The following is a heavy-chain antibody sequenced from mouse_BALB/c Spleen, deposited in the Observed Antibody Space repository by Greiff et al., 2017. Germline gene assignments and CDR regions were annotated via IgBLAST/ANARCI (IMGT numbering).Heavy chain of an antibody. CDR3: ARGGNYEYYFDY. CDR2: ISDGGSYT. Sequence: EVHLVESGGGLVKPGGSLKLSCAASGFTFSDYYMYWVRQTPDKRLEWVATISDGGSYTYYPDSVKGRFTISRDNAKNNLYLQMRSLKSEDTAMYYCARGGNYEYYFDYWGQGTTLTVSS. V-gene: IGHV5-4*02. D-gene: IGHD2-1*01. CDR1: GFTFSDYY. J-gene: IGHJ2*01.